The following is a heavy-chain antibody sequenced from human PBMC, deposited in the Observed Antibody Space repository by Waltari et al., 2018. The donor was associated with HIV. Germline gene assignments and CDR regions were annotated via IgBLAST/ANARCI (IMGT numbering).Heavy chain of an antibody. J-gene: IGHJ6*02. CDR3: ARDWAHSSSWSRYYYHGMDV. CDR2: IYSGGST. D-gene: IGHD6-13*01. CDR1: GFTVSGNY. Sequence: EVQLVESGGGLVQHGGYLRLSCAASGFTVSGNYLSWVRQAPGKGLEWVSVIYSGGSTYYADSVKGRFTISRDNSKNTLYLQMNSLRAEDTAVYYCARDWAHSSSWSRYYYHGMDVWGQGTTVTVSS. V-gene: IGHV3-66*01.